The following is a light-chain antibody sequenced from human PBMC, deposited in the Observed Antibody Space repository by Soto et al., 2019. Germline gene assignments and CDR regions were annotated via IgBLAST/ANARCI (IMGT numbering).Light chain of an antibody. V-gene: IGKV1D-13*01. Sequence: AIQLTQSPSSLSASVGDRVTITCRASQGISSALAWYQQKPGKAPKLLIYDASSLESGVPSRFSGSGSGTDFTLTISSLQPEDFATYYCQQFNNFPVTFGQGTRLEIK. CDR3: QQFNNFPVT. J-gene: IGKJ5*01. CDR2: DAS. CDR1: QGISSA.